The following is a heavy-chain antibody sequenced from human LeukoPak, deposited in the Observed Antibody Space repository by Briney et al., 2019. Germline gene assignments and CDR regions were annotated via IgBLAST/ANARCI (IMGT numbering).Heavy chain of an antibody. D-gene: IGHD3-10*01. J-gene: IGHJ4*02. V-gene: IGHV1-2*06. Sequence: ASVKVSCKASGYTFTGYYMHWVRQAPGQGLEWMGRINPNSGGTSYAQKFQGRVTMTRDTSISTAYMELSRLRSDDTAVYYCARENYYGSEIDYWGQGTLVTVSS. CDR1: GYTFTGYY. CDR3: ARENYYGSEIDY. CDR2: INPNSGGT.